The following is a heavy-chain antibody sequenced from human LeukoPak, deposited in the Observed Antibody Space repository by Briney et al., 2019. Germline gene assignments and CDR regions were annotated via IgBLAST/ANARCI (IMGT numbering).Heavy chain of an antibody. Sequence: GGSLRLSCAASGFTFSSYAMSWVRQAPGKGLEWVSAISGSGGSTYYADSVKGRFTISRDNSKNTLYLQMNSLRAEDTAVYYCAKAGERGYKRYYFDYWGQGTLVTVSS. J-gene: IGHJ4*02. CDR1: GFTFSSYA. CDR2: ISGSGGST. D-gene: IGHD5-18*01. V-gene: IGHV3-23*01. CDR3: AKAGERGYKRYYFDY.